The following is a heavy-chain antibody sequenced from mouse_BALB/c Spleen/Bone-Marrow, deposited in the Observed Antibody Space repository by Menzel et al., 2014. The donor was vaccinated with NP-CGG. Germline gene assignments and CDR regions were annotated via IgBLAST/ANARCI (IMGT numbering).Heavy chain of an antibody. Sequence: EAQLQQSGGGLVQPGGSLKLSCATSGFTFSDYYMYWVRQTPEKRLEWVAYISNGGGSTYYPDTVKGRFTISRDNAKNTLYLQMSRLKSEDTAMYYCASTYYGNPFAYWGQGILVTVSA. D-gene: IGHD2-10*01. J-gene: IGHJ3*01. CDR2: ISNGGGST. CDR3: ASTYYGNPFAY. CDR1: GFTFSDYY. V-gene: IGHV5-12*02.